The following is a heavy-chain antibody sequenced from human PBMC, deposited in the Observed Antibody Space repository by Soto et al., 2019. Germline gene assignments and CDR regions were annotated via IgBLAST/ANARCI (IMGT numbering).Heavy chain of an antibody. CDR2: INPGDSDT. D-gene: IGHD3-22*01. CDR3: ARYADPTRLIYHDNGYPYYFDY. Sequence: GESLKISCKGSGYSFTSYYIGWVRQIPGKGLEWMGIINPGDSDTRYSPSFQGQVTISADTSIYTAYPQWRSLKASDTAMYYCARYADPTRLIYHDNGYPYYFDYWGQGTLVTVSS. V-gene: IGHV5-51*01. J-gene: IGHJ4*02. CDR1: GYSFTSYY.